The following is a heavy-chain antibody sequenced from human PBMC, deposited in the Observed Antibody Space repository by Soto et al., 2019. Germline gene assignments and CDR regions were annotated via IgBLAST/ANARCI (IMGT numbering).Heavy chain of an antibody. J-gene: IGHJ3*02. CDR1: GGTFSSYA. D-gene: IGHD3-22*01. V-gene: IGHV1-69*13. Sequence: SVKVSCKASGGTFSSYAISWVRQAPGQGLEWMGGIIPIFGTANYAQKFQGRVTITADESTSTAYMELSSLRSEDTAVYYCARVRGDSSGSDDAFDIWGQGTMVTV. CDR2: IIPIFGTA. CDR3: ARVRGDSSGSDDAFDI.